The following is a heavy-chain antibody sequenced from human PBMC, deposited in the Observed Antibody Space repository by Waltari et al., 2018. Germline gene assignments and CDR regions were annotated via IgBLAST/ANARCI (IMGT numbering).Heavy chain of an antibody. Sequence: QVQLVQSGAEVKKPGASVKVSCKASGYTFTSYGVSWVRQAPGQGLEWMGWISAYNGDTGYAQKLQGRVTMTTDTSTNTVYMELRSLSSDDTAVYYCARDSAQRWLQYDYWGQGTLVTVSS. V-gene: IGHV1-18*01. J-gene: IGHJ4*02. CDR1: GYTFTSYG. D-gene: IGHD5-12*01. CDR2: ISAYNGDT. CDR3: ARDSAQRWLQYDY.